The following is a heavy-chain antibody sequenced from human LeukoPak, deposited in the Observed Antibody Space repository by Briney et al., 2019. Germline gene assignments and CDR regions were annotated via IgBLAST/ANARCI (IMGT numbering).Heavy chain of an antibody. D-gene: IGHD6-19*01. CDR1: GFTFSSYG. CDR3: ANGAVADSFDY. CDR2: ISYDGSNK. V-gene: IGHV3-30*18. J-gene: IGHJ4*02. Sequence: GRSLRLSCAASGFTFSSYGMHWVRQAPGKGLEWVAVISYDGSNKYYADSVKGRFTISRDNSKNTLYLQMNSLRAEDTAVYYCANGAVADSFDYWGQGTLVTVSS.